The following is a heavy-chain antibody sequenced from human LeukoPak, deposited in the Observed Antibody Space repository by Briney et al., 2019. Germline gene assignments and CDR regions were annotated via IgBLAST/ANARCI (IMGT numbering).Heavy chain of an antibody. V-gene: IGHV1-2*02. D-gene: IGHD1-26*01. CDR2: VNPNGGGT. CDR1: GYTFTDYY. CDR3: ARSREGATAAAY. J-gene: IGHJ4*02. Sequence: ASVKVSCRSSGYTFTDYYIQGVRQAPGQGLEWMGWVNPNGGGTNYAQKFKGRVTMTSDPSISAGHMALTWLTRDDTAVYYCARSREGATAAAYWGQGTLVIVSS.